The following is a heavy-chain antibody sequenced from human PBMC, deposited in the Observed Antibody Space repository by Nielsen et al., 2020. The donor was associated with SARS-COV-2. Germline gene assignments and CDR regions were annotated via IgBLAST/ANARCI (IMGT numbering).Heavy chain of an antibody. CDR1: GFTFSSYG. V-gene: IGHV3-74*01. J-gene: IGHJ6*02. D-gene: IGHD5-18*01. CDR2: IDVDGSNT. Sequence: GGSLRLSCAASGFTFSSYGMHWVRQAPGKGLVWVSHIDVDGSNTNYADSVQGRFTISRDNTKNTLSLQMNSLRGEDSAMYYCTRGGYTHSMDVWGQGTTVTVSS. CDR3: TRGGYTHSMDV.